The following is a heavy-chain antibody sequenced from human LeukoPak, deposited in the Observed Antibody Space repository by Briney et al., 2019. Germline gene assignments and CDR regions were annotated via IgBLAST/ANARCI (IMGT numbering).Heavy chain of an antibody. J-gene: IGHJ5*02. D-gene: IGHD4-11*01. CDR1: GFTFSVYE. Sequence: GGSLRLSCAASGFTFSVYEMNWVRQAPGKGLEWVSYISTSGDTIYLADSVTYYADSVKGRFTISRDDSKNILYVQMNSLKTEDTAVYYCTTLTMELLTQGKTWGQGTLVTVSS. CDR3: TTLTMELLTQGKT. CDR2: ISTSGDTIYLADSVT. V-gene: IGHV3-48*03.